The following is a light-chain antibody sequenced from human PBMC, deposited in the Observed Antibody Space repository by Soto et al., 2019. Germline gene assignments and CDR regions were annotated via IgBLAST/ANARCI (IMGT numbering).Light chain of an antibody. J-gene: IGKJ5*01. CDR3: QQSYSTPIT. Sequence: DIQMSQSPSSLSASLGDRVSFTCQASQDISKFLNWYQHKPGQAPKLLIYAASSLQSGVPSRFSGSGSGTDFTLTISSLQPEDFATYYCQQSYSTPITFGQGTRLEI. V-gene: IGKV1-39*01. CDR2: AAS. CDR1: QDISKF.